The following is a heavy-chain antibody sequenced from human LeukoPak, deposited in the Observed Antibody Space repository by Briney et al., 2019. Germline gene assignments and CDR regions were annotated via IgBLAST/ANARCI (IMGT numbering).Heavy chain of an antibody. CDR1: GFTFGDYA. CDR3: ARARSSLPYFDS. Sequence: GGSLRLSCTASGFTFGDYAMSWVRQAPGKGLEWVSSISSSSVYIYYADSVKGRFTISRDNAVNSLYLQINSLRDEDTAVYYCARARSSLPYFDSWGQGTLVTVSS. V-gene: IGHV3-21*01. J-gene: IGHJ4*02. CDR2: ISSSSVYI. D-gene: IGHD6-6*01.